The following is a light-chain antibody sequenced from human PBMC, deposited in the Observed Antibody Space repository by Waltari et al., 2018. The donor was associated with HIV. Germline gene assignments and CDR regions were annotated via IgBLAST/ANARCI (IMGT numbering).Light chain of an antibody. CDR2: DDD. CDR1: DIGSKS. Sequence: SYMLTQSPSVSVAPGKTAAITCGGNDIGSKSVHWYQHKSGQAPVLIIYDDDDRPSGIPERFSGSNAANTATLTITRVEAGDEADYFCQVWDFRSDEVIFGGGTKMTVL. V-gene: IGLV3-21*04. J-gene: IGLJ2*01. CDR3: QVWDFRSDEVI.